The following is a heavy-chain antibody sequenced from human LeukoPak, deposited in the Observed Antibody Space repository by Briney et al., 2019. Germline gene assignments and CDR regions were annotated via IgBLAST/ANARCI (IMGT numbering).Heavy chain of an antibody. CDR2: IKQDGSEK. CDR1: RFTFSSYW. V-gene: IGHV3-7*03. CDR3: ARGLYGGYGFLD. Sequence: GGSLRLSCAASRFTFSSYWMSWVRQAPGKGLEWVANIKQDGSEKYYVDSVKGRFTISRDNAKNSLYLQMNSLRAEDTAVYYCARGLYGGYGFLDWGQGTLVTVSS. D-gene: IGHD5-12*01. J-gene: IGHJ4*02.